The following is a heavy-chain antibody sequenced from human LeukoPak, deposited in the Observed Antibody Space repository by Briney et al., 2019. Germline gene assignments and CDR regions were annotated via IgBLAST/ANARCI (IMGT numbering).Heavy chain of an antibody. Sequence: GRSLRLSCAASGFTFSSYGMHWVRQAPGKGLEWVAVISYDGSNKYYADSVKGRFTISRDNSKNTLYLQMNSLRAEDTAVYYCARDVLGSGSRFDYWGQGTLVTVSS. CDR2: ISYDGSNK. V-gene: IGHV3-30*03. D-gene: IGHD1-26*01. CDR3: ARDVLGSGSRFDY. CDR1: GFTFSSYG. J-gene: IGHJ4*02.